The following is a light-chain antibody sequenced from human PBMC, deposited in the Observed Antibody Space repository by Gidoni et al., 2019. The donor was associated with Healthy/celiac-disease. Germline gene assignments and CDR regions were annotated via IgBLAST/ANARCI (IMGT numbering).Light chain of an antibody. CDR2: AAS. V-gene: IGKV1-39*01. CDR3: QQSYSTPTWT. CDR1: PIISSY. Sequence: DIQMTQSPSSLSASVGDRVTITCRASPIISSYLNSYQQKPGKAPKLLIYAASSLQSGVPSRFSGSGSWTDFTLTISSLQPEDFATYYCQQSYSTPTWTFGQGTKVEIK. J-gene: IGKJ1*01.